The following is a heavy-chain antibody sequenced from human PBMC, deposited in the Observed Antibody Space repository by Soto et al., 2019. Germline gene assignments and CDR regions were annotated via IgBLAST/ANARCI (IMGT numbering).Heavy chain of an antibody. J-gene: IGHJ5*02. CDR3: AWTLAFCGGNCYLPNFGT. V-gene: IGHV1-69*01. CDR2: IIPLFGSP. D-gene: IGHD2-21*01. CDR1: GGTFTNYD. Sequence: QVQLVQSGTEVQKPGSSVKLSCKTSGGTFTNYDISWVRQAPGQGLEWMGGIIPLFGSPHYSPKFEGRVTITADEVSTTAHLELSSLRFDDTAVYFCAWTLAFCGGNCYLPNFGTWGQGTLVIVSS.